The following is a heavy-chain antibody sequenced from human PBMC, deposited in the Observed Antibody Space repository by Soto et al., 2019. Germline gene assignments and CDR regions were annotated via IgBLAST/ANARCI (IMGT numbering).Heavy chain of an antibody. V-gene: IGHV4-39*07. CDR3: ARSGSGSGWL. J-gene: IGHJ4*02. CDR2: MDYSGST. D-gene: IGHD6-19*01. Sequence: LYLTCSVSGDSISISCSYWGWIRRPPGKGLEWIGTMDYSGSTKYNPSLRSRVTISVDTSKNQFSLKLTSVAAADTAVYYCARSGSGSGWLGGQGTLVTVSS. CDR1: GDSISISCSY.